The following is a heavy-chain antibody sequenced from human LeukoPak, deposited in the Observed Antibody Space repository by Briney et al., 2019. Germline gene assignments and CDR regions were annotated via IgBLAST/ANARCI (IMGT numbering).Heavy chain of an antibody. D-gene: IGHD2-2*02. CDR1: GFTFSTYS. CDR2: ISSSSSYI. Sequence: GGSLRLSCAASGFTFSTYSMNWVRQAPGKGLEWVSSISSSSSYIYYADSVKGRFTISRDNAKNSLYLQMNSLRAEDTAVYYCARDRGFSSYTYNWFDPWGQGTLVTVSS. J-gene: IGHJ5*02. V-gene: IGHV3-21*01. CDR3: ARDRGFSSYTYNWFDP.